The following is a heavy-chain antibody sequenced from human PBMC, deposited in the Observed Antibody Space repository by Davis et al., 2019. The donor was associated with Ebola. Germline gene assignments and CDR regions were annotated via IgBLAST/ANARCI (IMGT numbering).Heavy chain of an antibody. D-gene: IGHD1-26*01. Sequence: GESLKISCAASGFTFSNFAMNWVRQAPGKGLEWVSAISESGGSTYYADSVKGRFTISRDNSKNTLYLQMNSLRAEDTAVYYCARFYSGNYFDYWGQGTLVTVSS. CDR3: ARFYSGNYFDY. V-gene: IGHV3-23*01. CDR1: GFTFSNFA. CDR2: ISESGGST. J-gene: IGHJ4*02.